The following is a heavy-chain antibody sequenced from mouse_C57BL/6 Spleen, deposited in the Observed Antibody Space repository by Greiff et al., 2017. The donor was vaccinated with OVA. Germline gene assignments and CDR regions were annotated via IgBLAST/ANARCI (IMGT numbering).Heavy chain of an antibody. CDR3: AIADGSSFWYFDV. Sequence: VQLKQPGAELARPGSSVKLSCTASGYTFTSYWTHWVKQRPIQGLEWIGNIDPSDSETHYNQKFKDKATLTVDKSSSTAYMQLSSLTSEDSAVYYCAIADGSSFWYFDVWGTGTTVTVSS. D-gene: IGHD1-1*01. CDR2: IDPSDSET. V-gene: IGHV1-52*01. J-gene: IGHJ1*03. CDR1: GYTFTSYW.